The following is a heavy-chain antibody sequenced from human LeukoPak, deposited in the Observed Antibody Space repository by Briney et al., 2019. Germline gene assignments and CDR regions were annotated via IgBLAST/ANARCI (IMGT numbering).Heavy chain of an antibody. CDR1: GSTFTNHG. CDR3: ANNWFDP. V-gene: IGHV1-69*06. Sequence: ASVKVSCKVSGSTFTNHGISWVREAPGQGLEWMGGIIPIFGTANYAQKFQGRVTITADKSTSTAYMELSSLRSEDTAVYYCANNWFDPWGQGTLVTVSS. CDR2: IIPIFGTA. J-gene: IGHJ5*02.